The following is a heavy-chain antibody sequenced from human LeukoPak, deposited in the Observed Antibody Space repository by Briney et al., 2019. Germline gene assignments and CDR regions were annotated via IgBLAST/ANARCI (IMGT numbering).Heavy chain of an antibody. CDR3: ARARVIPASFDD. D-gene: IGHD3-16*02. CDR2: IYTSGRT. V-gene: IGHV4-61*02. J-gene: IGHJ4*02. CDR1: GGSITFGSYY. Sequence: SETLSLTCTVSGGSITFGSYYWTWIRQPAGQGLEWIGRIYTSGRTFYNPSLKSRVTISMDTSMNQFYLRLNSVTAADTAVYYCARARVIPASFDDWGQGALVTVSS.